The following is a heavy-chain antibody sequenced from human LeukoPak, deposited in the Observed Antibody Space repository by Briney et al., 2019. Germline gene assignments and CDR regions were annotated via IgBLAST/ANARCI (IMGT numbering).Heavy chain of an antibody. Sequence: PGGSLRLSCAASGFTFSSYSMNWIRQPPGKGLEWIGEINHSGSTNYNPCLKSRVTISVDTSKNQFSLKLSSVTAADTAVYYCARMYYMDVWGKGTTVTVSS. V-gene: IGHV4-34*01. CDR1: GFTFSSYS. J-gene: IGHJ6*03. CDR3: ARMYYMDV. CDR2: INHSGST.